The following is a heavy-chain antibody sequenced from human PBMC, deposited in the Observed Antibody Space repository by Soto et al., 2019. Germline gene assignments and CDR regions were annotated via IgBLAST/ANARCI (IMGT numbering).Heavy chain of an antibody. CDR1: GGSIRVQSYY. CDR2: SDYSGTS. Sequence: PSETLSLPCTVSGGSIRVQSYYWTWIRQTPGKGLEWVGSSDYSGTSYSNPPVKSRVTISVDTSKNQFSLNLNSVTASDTAVYFCVSQRTTVIPQAYFAYWGPGALVTGSS. CDR3: VSQRTTVIPQAYFAY. D-gene: IGHD4-4*01. J-gene: IGHJ4*02. V-gene: IGHV4-39*01.